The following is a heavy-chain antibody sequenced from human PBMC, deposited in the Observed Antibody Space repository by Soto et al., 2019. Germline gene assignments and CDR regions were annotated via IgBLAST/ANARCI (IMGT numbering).Heavy chain of an antibody. V-gene: IGHV3-66*01. CDR2: IYSGGST. Sequence: GGSLRLSCAASGFTVSSNYMSWVRQAPGEGLEWVSVIYSGGSTYYADSVKGRFTISRDNSKNTLYLQMNSLRAEDTAVYYCARDLNAAGTGDYWGQGTLVTVSS. J-gene: IGHJ4*02. CDR3: ARDLNAAGTGDY. D-gene: IGHD6-13*01. CDR1: GFTVSSNY.